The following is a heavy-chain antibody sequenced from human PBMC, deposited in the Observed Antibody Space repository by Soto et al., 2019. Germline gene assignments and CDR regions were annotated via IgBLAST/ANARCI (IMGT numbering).Heavy chain of an antibody. J-gene: IGHJ4*02. V-gene: IGHV1-69*13. CDR2: IIPIFGTA. CDR1: GGTFSSYA. Sequence: SVKGPCKASGGTFSSYAISWVRQAPGQGLEWMGGIIPIFGTANYAQKFQGRVTITADESTSTAYMELSSLRSEDTAVYYCAGEVGGSFDYWGQGTLVTVSS. CDR3: AGEVGGSFDY. D-gene: IGHD6-19*01.